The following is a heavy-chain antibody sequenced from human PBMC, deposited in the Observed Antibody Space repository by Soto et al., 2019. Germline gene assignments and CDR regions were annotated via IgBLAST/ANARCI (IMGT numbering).Heavy chain of an antibody. CDR2: IFHSGNT. D-gene: IGHD3-16*01. J-gene: IGHJ6*02. CDR1: GGSISSGGYS. CDR3: ARDGGYYYYGMDV. Sequence: QLQLQESGSGLVKPSQTLSLSCAVSGGSISSGGYSWSWIRQPPGKGLEWIGYIFHSGNTYYNPSLKSRVTISVDRSENPFSLKLTSVTAADTAVYYCARDGGYYYYGMDVWGQGTTVIVSS. V-gene: IGHV4-30-2*01.